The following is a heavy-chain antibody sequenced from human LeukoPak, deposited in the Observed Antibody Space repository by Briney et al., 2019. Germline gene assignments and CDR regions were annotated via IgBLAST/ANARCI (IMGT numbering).Heavy chain of an antibody. CDR2: IRNDGSNE. Sequence: GGSLRLSCAASGFAFSTYGMHWVRQAPGKGLDWVAFIRNDGSNENYADSVKGRFTISRDNSKNTLYLHMNSLRAEDTAVYYCAKDQYRSSWYYFDYWGQGTLVTVSS. CDR3: AKDQYRSSWYYFDY. CDR1: GFAFSTYG. J-gene: IGHJ4*02. V-gene: IGHV3-30*02. D-gene: IGHD6-13*01.